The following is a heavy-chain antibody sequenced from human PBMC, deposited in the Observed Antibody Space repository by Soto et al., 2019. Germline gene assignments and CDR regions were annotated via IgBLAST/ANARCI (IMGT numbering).Heavy chain of an antibody. J-gene: IGHJ4*02. CDR1: GFTFSNYW. CDR2: IKQDGSER. D-gene: IGHD6-19*01. CDR3: ARISSNGYYPRDY. Sequence: GGSLRLSCAASGFTFSNYWMNWVRQAPGKGLEWVANIKQDGSERSYVDSVKGRFTISRDNAKNSLYLQMNSLRAEDTAVYYCARISSNGYYPRDYWGQGTLVTVSS. V-gene: IGHV3-7*01.